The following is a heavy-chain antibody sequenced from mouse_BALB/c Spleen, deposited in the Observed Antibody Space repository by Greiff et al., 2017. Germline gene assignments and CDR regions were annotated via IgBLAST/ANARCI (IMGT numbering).Heavy chain of an antibody. V-gene: IGHV14-4*02. D-gene: IGHD1-3*01. CDR2: IDPENGDT. J-gene: IGHJ3*01. Sequence: EVQLQQSGAELVRPGASVKLSCTASGFNFTDYYMHWVKQRPEQGLEWIGWIDPENGDTEYAPKFQGKAIMTADTSSNTAYLQLSSLTSEDTAVYNWTASGLEQKAWLAYGGKGTRVT. CDR1: GFNFTDYY. CDR3: TASGLEQKAWLAY.